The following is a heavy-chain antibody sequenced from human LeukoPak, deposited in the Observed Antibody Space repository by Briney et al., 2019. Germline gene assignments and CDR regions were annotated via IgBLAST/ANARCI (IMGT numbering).Heavy chain of an antibody. D-gene: IGHD3-10*01. CDR1: GGTFSSYP. J-gene: IGHJ3*02. CDR3: ARARSGPYGSGSLDAFDI. CDR2: IIPMFDTA. V-gene: IGHV1-69*06. Sequence: SVKVSCKASGGTFSSYPISWVRQAPGQGLEWMGGIIPMFDTADFAQKFQGRVTITADTSTSTAYMQLSSLRSEDTAVYYCARARSGPYGSGSLDAFDIWGQGTMVTVSS.